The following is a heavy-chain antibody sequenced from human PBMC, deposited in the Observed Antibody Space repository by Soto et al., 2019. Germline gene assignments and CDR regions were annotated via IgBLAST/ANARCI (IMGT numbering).Heavy chain of an antibody. J-gene: IGHJ2*01. CDR2: FDPEDGET. Sequence: ASVKVSCKVSGYTLTELSMHWVRQAPGKGLEWMGGFDPEDGETIYAQKFQCSVNMTEDKSTDTAYMALSSLISEDTAVYYCATDLTGLHLYWDPDLCGCGALVTVSS. CDR1: GYTLTELS. D-gene: IGHD2-8*02. V-gene: IGHV1-24*01. CDR3: ATDLTGLHLYWDPDL.